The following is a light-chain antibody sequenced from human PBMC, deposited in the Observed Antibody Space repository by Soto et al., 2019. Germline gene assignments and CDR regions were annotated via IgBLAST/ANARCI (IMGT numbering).Light chain of an antibody. Sequence: QSALTQPASVSGSPGQSITISCTGTSSDVGGYKYVSWYQQHPGKAPKLMIYEVSHRPSGVSDRFSGSKSGNTASLTISGLRSEDEADYYCAAWDDSLTGRVFGGGTKLTVL. J-gene: IGLJ3*02. CDR2: EVS. V-gene: IGLV2-14*01. CDR3: AAWDDSLTGRV. CDR1: SSDVGGYKY.